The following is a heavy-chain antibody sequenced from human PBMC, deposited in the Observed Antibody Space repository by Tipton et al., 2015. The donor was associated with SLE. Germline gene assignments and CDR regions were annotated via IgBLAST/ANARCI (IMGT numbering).Heavy chain of an antibody. V-gene: IGHV3-7*03. D-gene: IGHD3-16*02. CDR1: GFTFSSYW. CDR2: IQQDGSEK. J-gene: IGHJ3*02. CDR3: ARSYDYIWGSYPIDAFDI. Sequence: SLRLSCAASGFTFSSYWMSWVRQAPGKGLEWVANIQQDGSEKYYVDSVKGRFTISRDNAKNSLYLQMNSLRAEDTAVYYCARSYDYIWGSYPIDAFDIWGQGTMVTVSS.